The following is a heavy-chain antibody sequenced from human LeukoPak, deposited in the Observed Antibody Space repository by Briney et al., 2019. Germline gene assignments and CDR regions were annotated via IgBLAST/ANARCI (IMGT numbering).Heavy chain of an antibody. D-gene: IGHD5-12*01. V-gene: IGHV1-18*01. CDR2: INPYNGRR. Sequence: ASVKVSCMASGYTFINYGITWVRQAPGQGLEWMGWINPYNGRRNSAQNLQGRVTMTTDTSTNTAYLEVTSLRSNDTAVYYCARGGYSGYDTVDPWGQGTLVTVSS. CDR3: ARGGYSGYDTVDP. CDR1: GYTFINYG. J-gene: IGHJ5*02.